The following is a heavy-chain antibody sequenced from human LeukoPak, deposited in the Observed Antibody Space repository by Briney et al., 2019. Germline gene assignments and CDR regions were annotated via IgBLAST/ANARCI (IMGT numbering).Heavy chain of an antibody. CDR2: ISDNGYDT. D-gene: IGHD1-20*01. Sequence: GGSLRLSCAASGFTFSSSSMTWVRQAPGKGREGVSAISDNGYDTFYADSGKARFTISRDNSKNAVYLQMNSLRAEDTAIYYCARDSRITLIXGYEDYXXXGTLVTVSS. J-gene: IGHJ4*02. CDR3: ARDSRITLIXGYEDY. V-gene: IGHV3-23*01. CDR1: GFTFSSSS.